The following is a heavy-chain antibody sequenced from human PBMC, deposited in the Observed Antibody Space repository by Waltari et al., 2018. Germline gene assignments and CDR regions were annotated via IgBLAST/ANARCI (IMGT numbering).Heavy chain of an antibody. V-gene: IGHV1-8*01. J-gene: IGHJ4*02. CDR2: MNPKNGNT. CDR3: ARGLDSNSWYGAHF. CDR1: GYTFPNYD. Sequence: QVLLVQSGAELKTPGASVTVSCKASGYTFPNYDINWLRQATGQGLEWVGWMNPKNGNTLYAQKFQGRVTLTRDNSINTAYMELTSLTSDDTGVYYCARGLDSNSWYGAHFWGQGTLVTVAS. D-gene: IGHD6-13*01.